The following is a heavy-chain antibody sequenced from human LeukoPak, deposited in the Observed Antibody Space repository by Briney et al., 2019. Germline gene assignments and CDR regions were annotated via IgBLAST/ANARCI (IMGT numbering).Heavy chain of an antibody. Sequence: PSETLSLTCTVSGGSISSSTYYWGWIRQPPGKGLEWIGNIFYSGSTYYHPSLKSRVTISVDTSKNQFSLKLSSVTAADTAVYYCARLGPRYSSTWSNDAFAIWGQGTVVTVSS. CDR3: ARLGPRYSSTWSNDAFAI. CDR2: IFYSGST. J-gene: IGHJ3*02. CDR1: GGSISSSTYY. V-gene: IGHV4-39*01. D-gene: IGHD6-13*01.